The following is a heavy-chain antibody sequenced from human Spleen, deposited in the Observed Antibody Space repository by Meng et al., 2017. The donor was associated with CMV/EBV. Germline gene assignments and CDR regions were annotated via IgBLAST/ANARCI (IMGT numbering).Heavy chain of an antibody. V-gene: IGHV1-18*01. CDR1: GYTFTSYG. CDR2: ISAYNGNT. D-gene: IGHD5-18*01. J-gene: IGHJ5*02. Sequence: QVQLVQSGAEVKKPGSSVKVSCKASGYTFTSYGISWVRQAPGQGLEWMGWISAYNGNTNYAQKLQGRVTMTTDTSTSTAYMELRSLRSDDTAVYYCARDTLLWIPANWFDPWGQGTLVTVSS. CDR3: ARDTLLWIPANWFDP.